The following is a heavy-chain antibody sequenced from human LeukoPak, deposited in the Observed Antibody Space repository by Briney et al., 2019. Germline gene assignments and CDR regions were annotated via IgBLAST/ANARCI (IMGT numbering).Heavy chain of an antibody. CDR1: GFTFSSYS. CDR3: ARGEDYYDSSGYYDAFDS. V-gene: IGHV3-48*01. Sequence: PGGSLRLSCAASGFTFSSYSMNWVRQAPGKGLEWVSYISSSSGTRYYADSVKGRFTISRDNAKNSLYLQLASLTAEDTAVYYCARGEDYYDSSGYYDAFDSWGQGTMVTVSS. D-gene: IGHD3-22*01. J-gene: IGHJ3*02. CDR2: ISSSSGTR.